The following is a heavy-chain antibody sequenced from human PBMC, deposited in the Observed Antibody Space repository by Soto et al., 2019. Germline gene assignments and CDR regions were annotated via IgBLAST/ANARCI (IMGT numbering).Heavy chain of an antibody. Sequence: QVQLQESGPGLVKPSETLSLTCTVSGGSISSYYWSWIRQPAGKGREWIGRIYTSGSTNYNPSLKSRVNMSVDTSKNQLYLKLSSVTAADTAVYYCARDYVVVVPAAIQLYYGMDVWGQGTTVTVSS. V-gene: IGHV4-4*07. J-gene: IGHJ6*02. CDR3: ARDYVVVVPAAIQLYYGMDV. D-gene: IGHD2-2*02. CDR1: GGSISSYY. CDR2: IYTSGST.